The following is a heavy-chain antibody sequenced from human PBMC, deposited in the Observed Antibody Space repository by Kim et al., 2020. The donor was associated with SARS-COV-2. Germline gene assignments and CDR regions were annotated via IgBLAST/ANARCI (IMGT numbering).Heavy chain of an antibody. CDR3: ARDVGGTAADYFDY. D-gene: IGHD6-13*01. Sequence: NPSLKRRVTISVDTAKNQFSLKLSSVTAANTAVYYCARDVGGTAADYFDYWGQGTLVTVSS. J-gene: IGHJ4*02. V-gene: IGHV4-31*02.